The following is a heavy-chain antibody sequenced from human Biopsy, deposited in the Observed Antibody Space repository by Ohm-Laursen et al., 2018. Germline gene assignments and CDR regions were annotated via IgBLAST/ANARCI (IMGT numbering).Heavy chain of an antibody. D-gene: IGHD6-19*01. V-gene: IGHV4-61*01. J-gene: IGHJ4*02. CDR3: ARGMRSSGWPYFDS. CDR2: IYDRGSTA. CDR1: GDSVSSGSFY. Sequence: ETLSLTCTVSGDSVSSGSFYWTWIRQPPGQGLEYIGYIYDRGSTANYNPSLESRVTMSVDMPRNQFSLKLSSVTAADTAIYYCARGMRSSGWPYFDSWGQGTLVTVSS.